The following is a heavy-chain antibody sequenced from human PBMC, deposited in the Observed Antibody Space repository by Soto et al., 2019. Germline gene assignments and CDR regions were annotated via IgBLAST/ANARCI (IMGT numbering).Heavy chain of an antibody. V-gene: IGHV5-51*01. Sequence: PGESLKISCKGSGYSFTSYWIGWVRQMPGKGLEWMGIIYPGDSDTRYSPSFQGQVTISADKSTSTAYLQWSSLEASDTAMYYCARRNDYGNYDFDYWGQGTLVTVSS. J-gene: IGHJ4*02. CDR2: IYPGDSDT. D-gene: IGHD4-17*01. CDR1: GYSFTSYW. CDR3: ARRNDYGNYDFDY.